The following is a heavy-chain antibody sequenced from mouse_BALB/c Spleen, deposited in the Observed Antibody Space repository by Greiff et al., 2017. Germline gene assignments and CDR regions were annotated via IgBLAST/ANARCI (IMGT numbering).Heavy chain of an antibody. CDR3: ARGSYYGYWFAY. J-gene: IGHJ3*01. CDR2: ISDGGSYT. D-gene: IGHD1-2*01. CDR1: GFTFSDYY. Sequence: EVKLVESGGGLVKPGGSLKLSCAASGFTFSDYYMYWVRQTPEKRLEWVATISDGGSYTYYPDSVKGRFTISRDNAKNNLYLQMSSLKSEDTAMYYCARGSYYGYWFAYWGQGTLVTVSA. V-gene: IGHV5-4*02.